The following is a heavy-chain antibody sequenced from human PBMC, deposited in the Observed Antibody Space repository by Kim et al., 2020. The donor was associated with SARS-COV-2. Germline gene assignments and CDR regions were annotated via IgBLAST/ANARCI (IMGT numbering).Heavy chain of an antibody. CDR1: GGSFSGYY. V-gene: IGHV4-34*01. D-gene: IGHD6-13*01. Sequence: SETLSLTCAVYGGSFSGYYWSWIRQPPGKGLEWIGEINHSGSTNYNPSLKSRVTISVDTSKNQFSLKLSSVTAADKAVYYCARGSYSSSLDYWGQGTLVTVSS. CDR2: INHSGST. J-gene: IGHJ4*02. CDR3: ARGSYSSSLDY.